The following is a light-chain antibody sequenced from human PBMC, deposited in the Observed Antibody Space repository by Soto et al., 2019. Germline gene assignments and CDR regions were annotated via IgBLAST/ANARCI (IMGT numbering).Light chain of an antibody. CDR2: GAS. J-gene: IGKJ5*01. Sequence: EIVMTQSPATLSVSPGERSTLSCRASQSVSSNLAWYQQNPGQAPRLLIYGASNRATGIPDKFSGSGSGTDFTLTISSLEPEDFAVYYCQQYNNWPQITFGQGTQLEIK. V-gene: IGKV3D-15*01. CDR3: QQYNNWPQIT. CDR1: QSVSSN.